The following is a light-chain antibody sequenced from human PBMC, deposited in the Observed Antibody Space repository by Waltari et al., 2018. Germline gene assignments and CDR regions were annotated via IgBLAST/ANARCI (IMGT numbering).Light chain of an antibody. CDR2: GAS. Sequence: EIVLTQSPGTLSLSPGDRATLSCRASQSVSSNYLAWYQQKPGKAPRLLIYGASSRATCIPYRFSGSGSGTDFTLTISRLEPEDFAVYYCQQYGSSQFTFGPGTKVDIK. J-gene: IGKJ3*01. V-gene: IGKV3-20*01. CDR3: QQYGSSQFT. CDR1: QSVSSNY.